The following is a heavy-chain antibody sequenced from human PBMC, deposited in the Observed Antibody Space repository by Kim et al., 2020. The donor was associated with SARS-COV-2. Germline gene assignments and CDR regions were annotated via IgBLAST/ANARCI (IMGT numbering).Heavy chain of an antibody. J-gene: IGHJ5*02. CDR3: ATASGSYMGANWFDP. D-gene: IGHD1-26*01. Sequence: SVKVSCKASGYTFTYRYLHWVRQAPGQALEWMGWITPFNGNTNYAQKFQDRVTITRDRSMSTAYMELSSLRSEDTAMYYFATASGSYMGANWFDPWGQG. V-gene: IGHV1-45*02. CDR2: ITPFNGNT. CDR1: GYTFTYRY.